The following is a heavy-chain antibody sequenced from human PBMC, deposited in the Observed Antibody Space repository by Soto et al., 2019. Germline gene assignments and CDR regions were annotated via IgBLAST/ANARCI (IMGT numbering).Heavy chain of an antibody. D-gene: IGHD5-12*01. CDR3: ARDGGVASVYGMDV. CDR2: INPNSGGT. CDR1: GYTLTDYY. V-gene: IGHV1-2*02. J-gene: IGHJ6*02. Sequence: QVHLVQSGAEVKRPGASVKVSCKASGYTLTDYYIHWVRQAPGQGLEWLGWINPNSGGTNYAQKFRGRVTLSRDTSSSTSYRELGRLTTDDKAVYYCARDGGVASVYGMDVWGQGTTVTVSS.